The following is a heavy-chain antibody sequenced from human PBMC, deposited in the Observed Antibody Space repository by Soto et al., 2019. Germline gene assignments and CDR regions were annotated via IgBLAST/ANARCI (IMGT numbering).Heavy chain of an antibody. CDR1: GYSFSRYW. D-gene: IGHD1-26*01. V-gene: IGHV5-51*01. Sequence: GESLKISCKGSGYSFSRYWIGWVRQMPGKGLEWMGNIYPGDSDIRYSPSFQGQVTISADTSISTAYLQWSSLKASDTAIYYCARRRGSGSDYYYNYGMGVCGQGTTVTVSS. CDR3: ARRRGSGSDYYYNYGMGV. J-gene: IGHJ6*02. CDR2: IYPGDSDI.